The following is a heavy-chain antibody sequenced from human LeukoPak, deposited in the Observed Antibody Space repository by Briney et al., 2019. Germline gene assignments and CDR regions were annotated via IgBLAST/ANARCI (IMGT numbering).Heavy chain of an antibody. J-gene: IGHJ5*02. D-gene: IGHD2-21*02. V-gene: IGHV4-39*01. CDR2: MYYGGRT. Sequence: TSETLSLTCSVSGGSISSSDNHWAWIRQPPGKGLEWIGSMYYGGRTFYSPSLKSRVIISVDTSKNEYSLRLKTVTAADTALYYCASHALVTSICTFNWFAPWGQGTLVTVSS. CDR1: GGSISSSDNH. CDR3: ASHALVTSICTFNWFAP.